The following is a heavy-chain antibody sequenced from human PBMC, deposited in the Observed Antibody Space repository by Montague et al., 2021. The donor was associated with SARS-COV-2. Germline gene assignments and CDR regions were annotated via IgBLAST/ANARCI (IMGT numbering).Heavy chain of an antibody. V-gene: IGHV4-31*03. CDR2: IYYSGST. J-gene: IGHJ4*02. Sequence: TLSLTCSVSGGSISSGGYYWSWIRQHPGKGLEWIGYIYYSGSTYYXPSLKSRVTISVDTSKNQFSLKLSSVTAADTAVYYCARVVTIFGVGDTFDYWGQGTLVTVSS. CDR3: ARVVTIFGVGDTFDY. CDR1: GGSISSGGYY. D-gene: IGHD3-3*01.